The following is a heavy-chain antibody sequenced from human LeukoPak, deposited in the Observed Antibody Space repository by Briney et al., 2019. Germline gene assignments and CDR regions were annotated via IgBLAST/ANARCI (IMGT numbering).Heavy chain of an antibody. CDR1: GGSISSNKYY. J-gene: IGHJ3*02. CDR3: ATPYSGGYHGLDI. Sequence: SETLSLTCAVSGGSISSNKYYWGWIRQPPGKGLEWIGSIYYSGSTYYNPSLKSRVTISVDTSKNQFSLKLSSVTAADTAVYYCATPYSGGYHGLDIWGQGTMVTVSS. D-gene: IGHD1-26*01. CDR2: IYYSGST. V-gene: IGHV4-39*01.